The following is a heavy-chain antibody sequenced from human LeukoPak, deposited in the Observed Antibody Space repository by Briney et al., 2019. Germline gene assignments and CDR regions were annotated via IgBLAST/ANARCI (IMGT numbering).Heavy chain of an antibody. CDR1: GFTFSSYA. V-gene: IGHV3-23*01. J-gene: IGHJ4*02. Sequence: GGSLRLSCAARGFTFSSYAMSWVRQAPGKGLEWVSAISGSGGSTYYADSVKGRFTISRDNSKNTLYLQMNSLRAEDTAVYYCAKDPSGYDILTGYLGYYFDSWGQGTLVTVSS. D-gene: IGHD3-9*01. CDR3: AKDPSGYDILTGYLGYYFDS. CDR2: ISGSGGST.